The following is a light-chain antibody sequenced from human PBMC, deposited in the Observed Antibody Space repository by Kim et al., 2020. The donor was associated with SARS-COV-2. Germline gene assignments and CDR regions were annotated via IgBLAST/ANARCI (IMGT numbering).Light chain of an antibody. J-gene: IGLJ3*02. CDR2: QDT. V-gene: IGLV3-1*01. Sequence: SYELTQPPSVSVSPGQTASITCSGDKLGDKYACWYQQKPGQSPVLVIYQDTMRPSGIPERFSGSNSGNTATLTISGTQAMDEADYYCQAWDSSTAVFGRGTQLTVL. CDR3: QAWDSSTAV. CDR1: KLGDKY.